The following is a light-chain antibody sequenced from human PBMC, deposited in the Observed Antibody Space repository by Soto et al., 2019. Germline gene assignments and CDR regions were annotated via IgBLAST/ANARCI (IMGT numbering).Light chain of an antibody. Sequence: DIQMTQSPSTLSASVGDRVTITCRASQSISSWLAWYQQKPGQAPKLLIYKASSLASGVPSRFSGSGSGTEFTLTISSLQPDDFANYYCQQYNSYYTFGQGTKLEIK. CDR3: QQYNSYYT. CDR1: QSISSW. J-gene: IGKJ2*01. CDR2: KAS. V-gene: IGKV1-5*03.